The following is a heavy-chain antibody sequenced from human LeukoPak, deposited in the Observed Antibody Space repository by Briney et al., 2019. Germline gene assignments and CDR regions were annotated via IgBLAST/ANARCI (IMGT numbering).Heavy chain of an antibody. V-gene: IGHV3-7*01. D-gene: IGHD3-3*01. Sequence: GGSLRLSCAASDFSFITYAMSWVRQAPGKGLEWVANIKQDGSEKYYVDSVKGRFTISRDNAKNSLYLQMNSLRAEDTAVYYCARVAEYYDFWSGYYYMDVWGKGTTVTVSS. CDR3: ARVAEYYDFWSGYYYMDV. CDR2: IKQDGSEK. CDR1: DFSFITYA. J-gene: IGHJ6*03.